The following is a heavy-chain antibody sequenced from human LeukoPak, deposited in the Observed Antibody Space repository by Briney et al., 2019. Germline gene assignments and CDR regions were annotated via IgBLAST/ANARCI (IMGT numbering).Heavy chain of an antibody. D-gene: IGHD6-25*01. V-gene: IGHV1-3*01. CDR2: INAGNGNT. CDR1: GYTFTSYA. Sequence: ASVKVSCKASGYTFTSYAMHWVGQAPGQRLEWMGWINAGNGNTKYSQKFQGRVTITRDTSASTAYMELSSLRSEDTAVYYCARDPVYSSGYQNWFDPWGQGTLVTVSS. CDR3: ARDPVYSSGYQNWFDP. J-gene: IGHJ5*02.